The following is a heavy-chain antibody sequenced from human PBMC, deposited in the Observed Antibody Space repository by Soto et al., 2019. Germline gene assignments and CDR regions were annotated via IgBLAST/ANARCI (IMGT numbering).Heavy chain of an antibody. CDR2: IYWHGDRI. V-gene: IGHV3-9*02. J-gene: IGHJ4*02. D-gene: IGHD2-21*02. CDR1: GFTSNDHA. CDR3: VKDQTAGGLDC. Sequence: QLVESGGGLVQPGGSLRLSCAASGFTSNDHAMHWIRQVPCKGLEWGSGIYWHGDRIDYADSVKGRFTISRDNAKKSLYLQMNSLRPEDTALYYCVKDQTAGGLDCWGQGTLVTVSS.